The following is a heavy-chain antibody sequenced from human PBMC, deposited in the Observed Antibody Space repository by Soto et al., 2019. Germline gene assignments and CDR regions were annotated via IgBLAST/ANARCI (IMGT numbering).Heavy chain of an antibody. CDR3: ARDCGKGYGMEV. Sequence: VQLVESGGGLVQPGGSLRLSCAASGFTFNYYNMNWVRQAPGKGLEWVSYISSRSDTIYFADSVKGRFTISRDNAKNSLYLQMNSLRDGDTAVYYCARDCGKGYGMEVWGQGTTVTVSS. CDR2: ISSRSDTI. D-gene: IGHD2-15*01. V-gene: IGHV3-48*02. CDR1: GFTFNYYN. J-gene: IGHJ6*02.